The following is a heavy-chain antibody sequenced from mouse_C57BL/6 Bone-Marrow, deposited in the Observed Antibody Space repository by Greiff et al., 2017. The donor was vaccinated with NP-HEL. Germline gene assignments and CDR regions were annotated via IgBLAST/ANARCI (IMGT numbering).Heavy chain of an antibody. J-gene: IGHJ2*01. CDR1: GFTFSDYG. Sequence: EVKLVESGGGLVKPGGSLKLSCAASGFTFSDYGMHWVRQAPEKGLEWVAYISSGSSTIYYADTVKGRFTIARDNAKNTLFLQMTSLRSEDTAMYYCAGSYSGHYFDYWGQGTTLTVSS. CDR2: ISSGSSTI. V-gene: IGHV5-17*01. D-gene: IGHD1-1*02. CDR3: AGSYSGHYFDY.